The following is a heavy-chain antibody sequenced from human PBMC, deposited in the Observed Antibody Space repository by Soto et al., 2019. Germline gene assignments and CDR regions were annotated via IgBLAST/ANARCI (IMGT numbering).Heavy chain of an antibody. CDR3: AKGVELDV. CDR2: IGDGGAST. D-gene: IGHD1-26*01. J-gene: IGHJ6*04. Sequence: EVLLLESGGGLVQPGGSLRLSCEASGFSFSSFAMNWVRQAPGKGLEWVSAIGDGGASTYYADSVKGRFTISRDNSRNTLYLQLNSLRAEDTAVYYCAKGVELDVWGNGTTVTVSS. CDR1: GFSFSSFA. V-gene: IGHV3-23*01.